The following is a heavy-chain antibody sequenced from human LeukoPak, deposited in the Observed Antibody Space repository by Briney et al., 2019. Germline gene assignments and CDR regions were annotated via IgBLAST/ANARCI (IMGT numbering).Heavy chain of an antibody. J-gene: IGHJ4*02. V-gene: IGHV4-4*07. CDR2: VHASGSP. Sequence: SETLSLTCTVSGGSISPYYWSWVRQPAGKGLEWIGRVHASGSPNYNPSLKSRVIISVDKSKNHFSLNLISVTAADTAVYYCARGGTYGSGRDQHTTLDYWGLGTLVTVSS. CDR3: ARGGTYGSGRDQHTTLDY. D-gene: IGHD3-10*01. CDR1: GGSISPYY.